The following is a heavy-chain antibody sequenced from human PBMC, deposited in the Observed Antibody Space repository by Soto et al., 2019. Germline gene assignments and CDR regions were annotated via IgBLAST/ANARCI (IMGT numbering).Heavy chain of an antibody. V-gene: IGHV4-30-4*01. D-gene: IGHD2-15*01. CDR3: ARYGSGECNRGSCYSPFDY. CDR2: IYYSGST. CDR1: GRSISSVNYY. J-gene: IGHJ4*02. Sequence: SETLSLTCTVSGRSISSVNYYWSWIRQPPGKGLEWIGYIYYSGSTYYNPSLRSRATISVDTSKNQFSLKLSSVTAADTAVYYCARYGSGECNRGSCYSPFDYWGQGTLVTVSS.